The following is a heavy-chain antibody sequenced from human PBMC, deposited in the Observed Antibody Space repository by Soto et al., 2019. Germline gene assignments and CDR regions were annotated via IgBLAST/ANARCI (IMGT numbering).Heavy chain of an antibody. CDR2: ISWNSGSI. V-gene: IGHV3-9*01. CDR3: AKGLYYYGSGNYYYGMDV. J-gene: IGHJ6*02. Sequence: EVQLVESGGGLVQPGRSLRLSCAASGFTFDDYAMHWVRQAPGKGLEWVSGISWNSGSIGYADSVKGRFTISRDNAKNSLYLQMNSLRAEDRALYYCAKGLYYYGSGNYYYGMDVWGQGTTVTVSS. D-gene: IGHD3-10*01. CDR1: GFTFDDYA.